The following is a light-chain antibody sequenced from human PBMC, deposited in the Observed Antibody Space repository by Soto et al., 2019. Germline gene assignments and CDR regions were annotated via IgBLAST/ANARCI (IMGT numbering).Light chain of an antibody. CDR1: SSDVGGYNY. Sequence: QSALTQPASVSGSPGQSITISCTGTSSDVGGYNYVSWYQQHPGKAPKLMIYEVSNRPSGVSNRFSGSKSGNTASPTISGLQAQEEADYYCSSYTSSSTYVFGTGTKVTVL. V-gene: IGLV2-14*01. CDR3: SSYTSSSTYV. J-gene: IGLJ1*01. CDR2: EVS.